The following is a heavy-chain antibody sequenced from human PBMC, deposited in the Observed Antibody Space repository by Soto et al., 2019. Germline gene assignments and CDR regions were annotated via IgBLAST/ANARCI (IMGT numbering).Heavy chain of an antibody. J-gene: IGHJ3*02. CDR3: ARNQPGFQIGWAWALDI. V-gene: IGHV1-3*01. Sequence: QVQLVQSGAEVKKPGASVKVSCRASGYTFTTYTLLWVRQAPGQRLEWMAWINPGNGDTKYSQNFQGRVTATSDTSASTAYMEMSSLRSEDTSTYYCARNQPGFQIGWAWALDIWGQGTMVTVSS. CDR1: GYTFTTYT. D-gene: IGHD2-2*01. CDR2: INPGNGDT.